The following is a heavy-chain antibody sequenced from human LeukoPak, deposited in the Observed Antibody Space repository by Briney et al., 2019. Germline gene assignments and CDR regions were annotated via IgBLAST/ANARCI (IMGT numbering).Heavy chain of an antibody. CDR2: ISWNSGSI. CDR3: AKDIQYGDGPFDY. Sequence: GRSLRLSCAASGFTFDDYARHWVRQAPGKGLEWVSGISWNSGSIGYADSVKGRFTISRDNAKSSLYLQMNSLRAEDTALYYCAKDIQYGDGPFDYWGQGTLVTVSS. V-gene: IGHV3-9*01. D-gene: IGHD4-17*01. J-gene: IGHJ4*02. CDR1: GFTFDDYA.